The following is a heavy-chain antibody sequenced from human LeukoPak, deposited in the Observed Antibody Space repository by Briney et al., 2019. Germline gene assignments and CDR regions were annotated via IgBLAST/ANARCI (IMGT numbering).Heavy chain of an antibody. CDR3: ARGDRGPFYYFDY. CDR2: ISSSSSYI. D-gene: IGHD3-3*01. Sequence: GGSLRLSCAASGFTFSSYSMNWVRQAPGKGLEWVSSISSSSSYIYYADSVKGRFTISRDNAKNSLYMRTNSLTAEDTAVYYCARGDRGPFYYFDYWGQGTLVTVSS. J-gene: IGHJ4*02. CDR1: GFTFSSYS. V-gene: IGHV3-21*01.